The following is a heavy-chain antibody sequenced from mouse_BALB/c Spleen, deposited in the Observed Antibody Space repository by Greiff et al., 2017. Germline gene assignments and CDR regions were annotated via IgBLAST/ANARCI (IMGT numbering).Heavy chain of an antibody. D-gene: IGHD1-1*01. CDR2: IYPGDGDT. J-gene: IGHJ2*01. CDR3: ARENYYGFDY. Sequence: QVQLQQSGAELVRPGSSVKISCKASGYAFSSYWMNWVKQRPGQGLEWIGQIYPGDGDTNYNGKFKGKATLTADKSSSTAYMQLSSLTSEDSAVYFCARENYYGFDYWGQGTTLTVSS. V-gene: IGHV1-80*01. CDR1: GYAFSSYW.